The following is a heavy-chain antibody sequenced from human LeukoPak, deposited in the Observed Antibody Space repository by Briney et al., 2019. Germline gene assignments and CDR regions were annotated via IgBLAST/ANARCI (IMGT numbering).Heavy chain of an antibody. CDR2: IYHSGST. Sequence: PETLSLTCAVSGGSISSSNWWSWVRQPPGKGLEWIGEIYHSGSTNYNPSLKSRVTISVDTSKNQFSLKLSSVTAADTAVYYCARRLLGYCSGGSCYSGYFQHWGQGTLVTVSS. D-gene: IGHD2-15*01. J-gene: IGHJ1*01. CDR3: ARRLLGYCSGGSCYSGYFQH. V-gene: IGHV4-4*03. CDR1: GGSISSSNW.